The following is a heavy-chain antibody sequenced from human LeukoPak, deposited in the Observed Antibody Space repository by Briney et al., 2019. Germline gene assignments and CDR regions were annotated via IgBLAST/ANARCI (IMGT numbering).Heavy chain of an antibody. Sequence: SETLSLTCTVSGGSISSSSYYWGWIRQPPGKGLEWIGSIYYSGSTYYNPSLKSRVTISVDTSKNQFSLKLSSVTAADTAVYYCARGRDYDFWSGYYRDAFDIWGQGTMVTVSS. CDR1: GGSISSSSYY. CDR3: ARGRDYDFWSGYYRDAFDI. CDR2: IYYSGST. V-gene: IGHV4-39*07. D-gene: IGHD3-3*01. J-gene: IGHJ3*02.